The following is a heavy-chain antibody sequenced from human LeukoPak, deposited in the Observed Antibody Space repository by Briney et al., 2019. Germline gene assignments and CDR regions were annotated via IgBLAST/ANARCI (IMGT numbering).Heavy chain of an antibody. CDR3: ARDCSTSTCLVALDI. V-gene: IGHV4-31*03. Sequence: PSETLSLTCTVSGGSISSSGYYWSWIRQHPGKGLEWIGYIYYSGSTYYNPSLKSRVTISVGTSKNQFSLKLSSVTAADTAVYYCARDCSTSTCLVALDIWGQGTKVTVSS. D-gene: IGHD2-2*01. CDR2: IYYSGST. CDR1: GGSISSSGYY. J-gene: IGHJ3*02.